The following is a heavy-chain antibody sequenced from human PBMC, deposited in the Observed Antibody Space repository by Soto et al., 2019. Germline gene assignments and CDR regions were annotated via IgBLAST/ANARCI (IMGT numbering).Heavy chain of an antibody. CDR1: GDSVSSNSAA. CDR2: TYYRSKWYN. V-gene: IGHV6-1*01. D-gene: IGHD1-26*01. J-gene: IGHJ6*02. CDR3: ARDEGGSYPYYVYYGMDV. Sequence: SQTLSLTCAISGDSVSSNSAAGNWIRQSPSRGLEWLGRTYYRSKWYNDYAVSVKSRITINPDTSKNQCSLQLNSVTPEDTAVYYCARDEGGSYPYYVYYGMDVWGQGTTVTVSS.